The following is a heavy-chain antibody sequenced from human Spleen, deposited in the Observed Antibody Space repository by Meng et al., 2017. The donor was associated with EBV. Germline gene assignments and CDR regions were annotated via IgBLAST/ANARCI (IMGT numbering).Heavy chain of an antibody. CDR1: GFSFSTYS. CDR2: ITKDSSHV. J-gene: IGHJ4*02. D-gene: IGHD2/OR15-2a*01. Sequence: EVQLVESGGGLVEPGGSLGLSCAASGFSFSTYSMNWVRQAPGKGLEWVSSITKDSSHVYYADAVRGRFTISRDNAKNSLYLQMNSLRVEDTAVYYCARDDTSNKFYFDYWGQGALVTVSS. V-gene: IGHV3-21*02. CDR3: ARDDTSNKFYFDY.